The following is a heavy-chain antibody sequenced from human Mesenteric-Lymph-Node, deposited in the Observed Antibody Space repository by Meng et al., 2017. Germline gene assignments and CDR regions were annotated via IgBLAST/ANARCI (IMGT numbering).Heavy chain of an antibody. CDR2: INNDGRST. Sequence: EVQLVESGGGLVQPGGPLRLSCAASGFTFSSYVMYGVRQAPGKGLEWVSRINNDGRSTGYADSVKGRFTISRENAKNTLYLQMNSLRAEDTAVYYCARNYDGGVDYWGQGTLVTVSS. CDR1: GFTFSSYV. CDR3: ARNYDGGVDY. D-gene: IGHD4-23*01. J-gene: IGHJ4*02. V-gene: IGHV3-74*01.